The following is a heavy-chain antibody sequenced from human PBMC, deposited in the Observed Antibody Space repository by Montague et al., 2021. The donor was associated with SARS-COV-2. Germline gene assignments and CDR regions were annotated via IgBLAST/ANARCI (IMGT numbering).Heavy chain of an antibody. D-gene: IGHD3-3*01. CDR1: GGSFRNYY. V-gene: IGHV4-34*01. J-gene: IGHJ4*01. CDR3: ARGKRDFPIVVQGASTRTYFDS. Sequence: SETLSLTCAVYGGSFRNYYWSWIRQSPGKGLEWIGEVDQSGNTNYNPSLKSRVTISADISKNQFSVKLASATAADTGIYYCARGKRDFPIVVQGASTRTYFDSWGQGTPVTVSS. CDR2: VDQSGNT.